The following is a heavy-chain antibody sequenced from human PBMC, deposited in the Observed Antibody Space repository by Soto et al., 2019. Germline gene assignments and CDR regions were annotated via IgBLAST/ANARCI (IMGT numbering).Heavy chain of an antibody. D-gene: IGHD4-17*01. CDR3: ANDMKWGGMTTIHYFDS. Sequence: EVQLVESGGGLVQPGRSLRLSCVASGFTADDYALHWVRQAPGKGLEWVSGISSNSDTIHYADSVKGRFTISRDNAKNALFLQMNSLRPEDTAVCYCANDMKWGGMTTIHYFDSWGQGTLVTVSS. CDR1: GFTADDYA. V-gene: IGHV3-9*02. J-gene: IGHJ4*02. CDR2: ISSNSDTI.